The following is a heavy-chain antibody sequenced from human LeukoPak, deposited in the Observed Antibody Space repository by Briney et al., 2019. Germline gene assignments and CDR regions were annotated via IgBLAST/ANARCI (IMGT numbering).Heavy chain of an antibody. CDR2: ISAYNGNT. V-gene: IGHV1-18*01. Sequence: ASVKVSCKASGYTFTSYGISWVRQAPRQGLEWMGWISAYNGNTNYAQKLQGRVTMTTDTSTSTAYMELRSLRSDDTAVYYCARDTSIAVAGTGIYYYYYYMDVWGKGTTVTVSS. D-gene: IGHD6-19*01. CDR3: ARDTSIAVAGTGIYYYYYYMDV. J-gene: IGHJ6*03. CDR1: GYTFTSYG.